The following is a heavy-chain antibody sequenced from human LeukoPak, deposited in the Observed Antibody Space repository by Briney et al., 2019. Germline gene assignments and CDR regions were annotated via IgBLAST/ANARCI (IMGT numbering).Heavy chain of an antibody. CDR1: GFTFSSHS. J-gene: IGHJ2*01. Sequence: PGGSLRLSCAASGFTFSSHSMNWVRQAPGKGLEWLSYITPSGFTVYSDSVQGRFTISRHNGKDSLYLQMNSLRAEDTAVCYCATEAGAAPDWYFDLWGRGTLVTVSS. CDR2: ITPSGFTV. D-gene: IGHD6-19*01. V-gene: IGHV3-48*01. CDR3: ATEAGAAPDWYFDL.